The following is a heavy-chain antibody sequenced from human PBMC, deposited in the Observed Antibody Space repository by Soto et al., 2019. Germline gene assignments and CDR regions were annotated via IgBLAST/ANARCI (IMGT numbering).Heavy chain of an antibody. CDR2: ISYDGSNK. Sequence: GGSLRLSCAASGFTFSSYGMHWVRQAPGKGLEWVAVISYDGSNKYYADSVKGRFTISRDNSKNTLYLQMNSLRAEDTAMYYCAKDNLVYGSGSYYKTHDAFDIWGQGTMVTVSS. J-gene: IGHJ3*02. V-gene: IGHV3-30*18. D-gene: IGHD3-10*01. CDR3: AKDNLVYGSGSYYKTHDAFDI. CDR1: GFTFSSYG.